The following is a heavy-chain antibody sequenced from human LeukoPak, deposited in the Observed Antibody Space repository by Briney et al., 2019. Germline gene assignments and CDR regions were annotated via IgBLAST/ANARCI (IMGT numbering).Heavy chain of an antibody. CDR3: ARVGSGSSYRPFDY. V-gene: IGHV3-7*01. CDR2: IKEEESEK. CDR1: GFTFSSYW. D-gene: IGHD3-10*01. Sequence: GGSLRLSCAASGFTFSSYWMGWVRQAPGNGPEWVANIKEEESEKNYVDSVKGRFTISRDSAKNALYLQMNSLRAEDTAVYYCARVGSGSSYRPFDYWGQSTLVTVSS. J-gene: IGHJ4*02.